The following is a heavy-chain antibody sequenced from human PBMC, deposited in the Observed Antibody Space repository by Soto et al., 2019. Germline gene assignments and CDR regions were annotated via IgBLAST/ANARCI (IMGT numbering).Heavy chain of an antibody. CDR2: ISSESTTI. CDR3: AREPSGGDDYPDPRES. D-gene: IGHD4-17*01. Sequence: EVQLVESGGGLVQPGGSLGLSCTASGFTFRSYSMHWVRQAPGKGLEWLSYISSESTTIYYTDSVKGRFNISRDNAKNSLYLQMNSLRDEDTAVYYCAREPSGGDDYPDPRESWGQGTLVTVSS. V-gene: IGHV3-48*02. CDR1: GFTFRSYS. J-gene: IGHJ5*02.